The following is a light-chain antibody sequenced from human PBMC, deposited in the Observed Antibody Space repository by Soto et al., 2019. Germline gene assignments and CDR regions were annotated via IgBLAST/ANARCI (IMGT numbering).Light chain of an antibody. Sequence: EIVLTQSPDTLSLSPGERATLSCRASQSVSSSDLAWYQQKPGQTPRLLMYGASSRAPGIPDRFSGSGSGTYFTLAISRLEPEDFAVYYCQQYGSSPSITFGQGTRLEIK. CDR3: QQYGSSPSIT. CDR1: QSVSSSD. V-gene: IGKV3-20*01. J-gene: IGKJ5*01. CDR2: GAS.